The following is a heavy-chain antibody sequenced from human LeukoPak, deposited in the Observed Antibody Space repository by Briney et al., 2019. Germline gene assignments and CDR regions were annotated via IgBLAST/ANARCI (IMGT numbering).Heavy chain of an antibody. V-gene: IGHV3-23*05. J-gene: IGHJ4*02. D-gene: IGHD6-13*01. CDR2: IGSDNKP. CDR1: GFTFSAYA. Sequence: GGSLRLSCEASGFTFSAYAMTWVRQAPGQGLEWVSSIGSDNKPHYSESVKGRFAISRDNSKSMLYLQMNSLRAEDTAVYYCAKVLAIAAAGNRIWYFDYWGQGILVTVSS. CDR3: AKVLAIAAAGNRIWYFDY.